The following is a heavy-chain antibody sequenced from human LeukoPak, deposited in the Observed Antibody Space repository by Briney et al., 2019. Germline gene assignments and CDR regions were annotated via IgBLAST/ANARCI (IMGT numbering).Heavy chain of an antibody. CDR3: ARRDRRAGTDAFDI. V-gene: IGHV1-8*03. D-gene: IGHD1-14*01. Sequence: GASVKVSCKASGYTFTSYDINWVRQATGQGLEWMGWMNPNSGNTGYAQKFQGGVTITRNTSISTAYMELSSLRSEDTALYYCARRDRRAGTDAFDIWGQGTMVTGSS. CDR2: MNPNSGNT. J-gene: IGHJ3*02. CDR1: GYTFTSYD.